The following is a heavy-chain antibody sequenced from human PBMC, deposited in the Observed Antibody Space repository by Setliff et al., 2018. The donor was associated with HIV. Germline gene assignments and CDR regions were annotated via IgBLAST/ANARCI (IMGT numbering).Heavy chain of an antibody. V-gene: IGHV2-5*02. CDR1: GFSLSAREMG. J-gene: IGHJ1*01. CDR3: AHSPATWYFGEYFHH. CDR2: IFWDADK. Sequence: ESGPTLVNPTQTLTLTCTVSGFSLSAREMGVGWIRQPPGKALEWLTHIFWDADKRYSPSLKSRLTITKDTSRNQVVLTLTDMEPVDTATYYCAHSPATWYFGEYFHHWGQGTRVTVSS. D-gene: IGHD3-9*01.